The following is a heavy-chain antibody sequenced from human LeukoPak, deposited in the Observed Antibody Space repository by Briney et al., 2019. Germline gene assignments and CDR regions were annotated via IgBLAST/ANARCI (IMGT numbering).Heavy chain of an antibody. CDR2: ICYGGSTK. CDR3: VCDCGTSCYAVSHRWFDP. V-gene: IGHV3-33*01. Sequence: PGGSLRLSCAASGFTFNNYGMDWVRQAPGKGLEWVAVICYGGSTKYYADSVKGRFTISRDNSNNTLYLQMSSLRAEDTAVYFCVCDCGTSCYAVSHRWFDPWGQGTLVTVS. J-gene: IGHJ5*02. CDR1: GFTFNNYG. D-gene: IGHD2-2*01.